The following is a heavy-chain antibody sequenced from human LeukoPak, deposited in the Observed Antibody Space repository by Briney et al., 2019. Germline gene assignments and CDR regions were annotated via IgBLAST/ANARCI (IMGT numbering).Heavy chain of an antibody. Sequence: SETLSLTCTVSGGSISSSSYYWGWIRQPPGKGLEWIGSIYYSGGTYYNPSLKSRVTISVDTSKNQFSLKLSSVTAADTAVYYCATGEQWLKRGLDYWGQGTLVTVSS. CDR3: ATGEQWLKRGLDY. V-gene: IGHV4-39*07. J-gene: IGHJ4*02. CDR2: IYYSGGT. CDR1: GGSISSSSYY. D-gene: IGHD6-19*01.